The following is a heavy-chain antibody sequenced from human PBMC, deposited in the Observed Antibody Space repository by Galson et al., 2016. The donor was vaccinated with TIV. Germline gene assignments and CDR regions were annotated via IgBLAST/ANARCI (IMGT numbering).Heavy chain of an antibody. CDR2: VYYSGSA. CDR3: ARDKSDFDTVDYFYYYMDV. D-gene: IGHD2-21*02. V-gene: IGHV4-59*01. J-gene: IGHJ6*03. CDR1: GGSISSYY. Sequence: ETLSLPCTVSGGSISSYYWSWVRQPPGKGLEWIGHVYYSGSADYRPSLKSRVTISLDTSKNQFSLKLTSVTAADTAVYYCARDKSDFDTVDYFYYYMDVWGKGTTVTVSS.